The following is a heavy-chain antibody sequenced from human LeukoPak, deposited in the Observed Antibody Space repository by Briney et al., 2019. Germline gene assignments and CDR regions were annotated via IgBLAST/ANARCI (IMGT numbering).Heavy chain of an antibody. V-gene: IGHV4-59*08. CDR1: GGSISSDY. D-gene: IGHD4-23*01. J-gene: IGHJ3*02. Sequence: SETLSLTCTVSGGSISSDYWSWIRQPPGKGLEWIGYINYTGSTNYNPSLKSRVTISVDTSKNQFSLKLSSVTAADTAVYYCARLGGNDAFDIWGQGTMVTVSS. CDR3: ARLGGNDAFDI. CDR2: INYTGST.